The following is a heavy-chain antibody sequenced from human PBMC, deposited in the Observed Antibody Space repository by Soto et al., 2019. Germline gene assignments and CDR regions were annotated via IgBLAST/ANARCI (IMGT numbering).Heavy chain of an antibody. J-gene: IGHJ5*02. V-gene: IGHV3-7*01. CDR1: GFTFSGFW. CDR3: VRGSRFLLDP. D-gene: IGHD6-19*01. CDR2: IKEDGSER. Sequence: EVKVVESGGSLVQPGESMRLSCAAPGFTFSGFWMNWVRQAPGKGLEWVAIIKEDGSERYYVGSGRGRFTISRDNAKKSVYLRRSSLRVEVPAVFYCVRGSRFLLDPRGQGTPVSVSS.